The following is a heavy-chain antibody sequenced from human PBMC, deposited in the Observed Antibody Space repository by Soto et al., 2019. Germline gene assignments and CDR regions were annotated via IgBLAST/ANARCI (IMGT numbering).Heavy chain of an antibody. CDR1: GGTFSSYA. V-gene: IGHV1-69*01. D-gene: IGHD6-13*01. Sequence: VKVSCKASGGTFSSYAISWVRQAPGQGLEWMGGIIPIFGTANYAQKFQGRVTITADESTSTAYMELSSLRSEDTAVYYCARTYSSSWAQRTGYYYGMDVWGQGTTVTVSS. J-gene: IGHJ6*02. CDR2: IIPIFGTA. CDR3: ARTYSSSWAQRTGYYYGMDV.